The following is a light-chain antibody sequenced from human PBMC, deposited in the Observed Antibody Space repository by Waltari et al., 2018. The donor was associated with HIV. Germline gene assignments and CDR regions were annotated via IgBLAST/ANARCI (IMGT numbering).Light chain of an antibody. CDR3: QVWDSSSDHVL. CDR1: NIGRLS. CDR2: YDN. J-gene: IGLJ2*01. V-gene: IGLV3-21*04. Sequence: SYVVSQPPSVSVAPGQTAAITCGGNNIGRLSVHWYQQRPGQAPVLVISYDNDRPSGIPERFSGSSSRNTATLTIRGVEAGDEADYYCQVWDSSSDHVLFGGGTKLTVL.